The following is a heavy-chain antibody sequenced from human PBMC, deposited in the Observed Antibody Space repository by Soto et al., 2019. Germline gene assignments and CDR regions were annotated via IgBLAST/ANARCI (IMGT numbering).Heavy chain of an antibody. D-gene: IGHD3-9*01. J-gene: IGHJ2*01. V-gene: IGHV1-18*01. CDR3: AREPLTDSNILTGSFLWYFDL. Sequence: ASVKVSCKASGYTFTSYGISWVRQAPGQGLEWMGWISAYNGNTNYAQKLQGRVTMTTDTSTSTAYMELRSLKTEDTAVYYCAREPLTDSNILTGSFLWYFDLWGRGTLVTVSS. CDR1: GYTFTSYG. CDR2: ISAYNGNT.